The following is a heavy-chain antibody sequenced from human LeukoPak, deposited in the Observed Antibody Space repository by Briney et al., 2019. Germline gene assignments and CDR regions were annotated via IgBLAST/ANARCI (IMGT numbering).Heavy chain of an antibody. Sequence: GGSLRLSCAASGFTFSSYWMSWVRQAPGKGLEWVANIKQNGSEKYYVDSVKGRFTISRDNAKNSLYLQMNSLRAEDTAVYYCARDLVGATPLYYYYGMDVWGQGTTVTVSS. J-gene: IGHJ6*02. CDR1: GFTFSSYW. V-gene: IGHV3-7*01. D-gene: IGHD1-26*01. CDR3: ARDLVGATPLYYYYGMDV. CDR2: IKQNGSEK.